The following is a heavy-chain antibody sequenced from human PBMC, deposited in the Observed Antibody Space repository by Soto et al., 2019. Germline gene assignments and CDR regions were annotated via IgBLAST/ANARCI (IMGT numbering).Heavy chain of an antibody. D-gene: IGHD4-17*01. CDR1: GYTFSNYF. J-gene: IGHJ3*02. Sequence: QVQLVQSGAEVKKPGASVKVSCKASGYTFSNYFIHWVRQAPGQGLEWMGIINPNGGITTYAQKLQDRVTMTRDTSTSIVYIELSSLRSDDTGVYHCDRGRGEYDNALDIWGQGTMVIVSS. CDR3: DRGRGEYDNALDI. CDR2: INPNGGIT. V-gene: IGHV1-46*03.